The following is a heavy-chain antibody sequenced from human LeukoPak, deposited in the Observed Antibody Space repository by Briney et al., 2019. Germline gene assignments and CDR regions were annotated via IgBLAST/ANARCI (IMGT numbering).Heavy chain of an antibody. D-gene: IGHD5-18*01. V-gene: IGHV3-7*04. CDR2: IKQDGSEK. CDR1: GFTFSTYW. Sequence: GGSLRLSCATSGFTFSTYWMTWVRQAPGKGLEWVANIKQDGSEKYYVDSVKGRFNISRDNAKNSLYLQMNSLRDEDTAVYYCARGQTWIQLWPRGQGTLVTVSS. CDR3: ARGQTWIQLWP. J-gene: IGHJ5*02.